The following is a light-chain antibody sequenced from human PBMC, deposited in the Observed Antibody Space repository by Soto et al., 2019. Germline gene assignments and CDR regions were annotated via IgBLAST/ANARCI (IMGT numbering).Light chain of an antibody. CDR3: QQSYYTPLT. CDR2: AAS. V-gene: IGKV1-39*01. Sequence: DIQMTQSPSSLSASVGDIVTSTCRASQSIGSYLNWYQQAPGRAPKFLISAASSLQSGVPSRFSGSGSGTDFSLTISSLQPEDFATYFCQQSYYTPLTFGGGTKVDIK. CDR1: QSIGSY. J-gene: IGKJ4*01.